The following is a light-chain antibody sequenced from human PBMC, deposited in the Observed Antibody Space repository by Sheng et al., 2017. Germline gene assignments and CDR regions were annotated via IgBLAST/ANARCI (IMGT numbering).Light chain of an antibody. Sequence: SYELTQPPSVSVSPGQTARITCSGDALPSQYAYWYQQKPGQAPVLVIYKDSERPSGTPERFSGSSSGTTVTLTISGVQAEDEADYYCQSTDRIGILFGGGTKLTVL. CDR1: ALPSQY. J-gene: IGLJ2*01. CDR2: KDS. CDR3: QSTDRIGIL. V-gene: IGLV3-25*03.